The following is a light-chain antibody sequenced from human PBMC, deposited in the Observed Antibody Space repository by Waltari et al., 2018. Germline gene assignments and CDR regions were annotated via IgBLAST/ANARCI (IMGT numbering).Light chain of an antibody. Sequence: QSALTQPPSVSGSPGQSVTISCTGSSSDIGSYNRVSWYQQPPGTAPKLMIYEVSCRASGVPDRFSGSKSGNTASLTIAGLQAEDEADYYCSTYTSSTVVFGGGTKLTVL. J-gene: IGLJ2*01. CDR1: SSDIGSYNR. V-gene: IGLV2-18*02. CDR2: EVS. CDR3: STYTSSTVV.